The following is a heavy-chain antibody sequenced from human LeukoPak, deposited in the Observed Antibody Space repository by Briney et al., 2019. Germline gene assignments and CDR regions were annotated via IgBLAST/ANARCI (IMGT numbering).Heavy chain of an antibody. CDR1: GFTFSSYG. Sequence: GGPLRLSCAASGFTFSSYGMHWVRQAPGKGLEWVAVISYDGSNKYYADSVKGRFTISRDNSKNTLYLQMNSLRAEDTAVYYCAKASNPYYDFWSGNYYFDYWGQGTLVTVS. D-gene: IGHD3-3*01. CDR2: ISYDGSNK. V-gene: IGHV3-30*18. CDR3: AKASNPYYDFWSGNYYFDY. J-gene: IGHJ4*02.